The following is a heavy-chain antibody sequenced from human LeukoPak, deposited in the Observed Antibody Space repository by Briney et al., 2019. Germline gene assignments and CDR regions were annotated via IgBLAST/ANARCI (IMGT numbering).Heavy chain of an antibody. CDR3: ARTYSSSWYVFDY. Sequence: PSETLSLTCTVSDDSISDYYRGWIRQPPGKGLEWIGYIYHSGSTYYNPSLKSRVTISVDRSKNQFSLKLSSVTAADTAVYYCARTYSSSWYVFDYWGQGTLVTVSS. V-gene: IGHV4-59*12. CDR1: DDSISDYY. D-gene: IGHD6-13*01. J-gene: IGHJ4*02. CDR2: IYHSGST.